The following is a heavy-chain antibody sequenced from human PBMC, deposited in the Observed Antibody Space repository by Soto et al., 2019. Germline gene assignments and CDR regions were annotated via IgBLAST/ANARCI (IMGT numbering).Heavy chain of an antibody. CDR1: GGSISSGGYS. J-gene: IGHJ3*01. D-gene: IGHD2-2*01. CDR2: IYHSGNT. V-gene: IGHV4-30-2*01. Sequence: SETLSLTCAVSGGSISSGGYSWTWIRQPPGKGLEWIGYIYHSGNTYYNPSLKSRVTISADRSKNQFTQNLSSVTAPAPAVYYGASKVDANDALDVWDPGTMVTV. CDR3: ASKVDANDALDV.